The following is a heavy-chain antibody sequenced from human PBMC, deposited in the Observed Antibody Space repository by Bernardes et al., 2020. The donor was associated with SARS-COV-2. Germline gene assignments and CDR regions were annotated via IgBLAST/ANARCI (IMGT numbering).Heavy chain of an antibody. CDR3: ARDYYDSSGYYHPCDS. CDR2: IKPDGSEK. Sequence: GGSLRLSFAASGFTFNTFWMSWILTAPGKGLEWVAHIKPDGSEKHYVDSVKGRFTISRDNAKNSLFLQMNSLRAEDTAMYYCARDYYDSSGYYHPCDSWGQGTLVTVSS. V-gene: IGHV3-7*03. J-gene: IGHJ4*02. D-gene: IGHD3-22*01. CDR1: GFTFNTFW.